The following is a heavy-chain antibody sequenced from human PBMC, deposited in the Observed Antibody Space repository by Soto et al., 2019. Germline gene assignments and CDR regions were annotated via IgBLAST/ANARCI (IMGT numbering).Heavy chain of an antibody. J-gene: IGHJ1*01. D-gene: IGHD3-3*01. CDR3: ATHSNYDLATAF. Sequence: SVKVSCKASGGTLNNYAINWVRQAPGQGLEWMGGILPVSAPPDYAQKFQGRVSITADHSTSTVYMELSRLKGDGAAVSFCATHSNYDLATAFWGDCTL. V-gene: IGHV1-69*13. CDR2: ILPVSAPP. CDR1: GGTLNNYA.